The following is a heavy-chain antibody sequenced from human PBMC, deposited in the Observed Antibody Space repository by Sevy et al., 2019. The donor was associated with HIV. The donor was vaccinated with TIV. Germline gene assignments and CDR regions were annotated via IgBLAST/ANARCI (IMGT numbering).Heavy chain of an antibody. V-gene: IGHV3-7*01. CDR2: IKQDGSEK. CDR3: ARDRRESRYCSGGSCYYSD. J-gene: IGHJ4*02. CDR1: GFTFSSYW. D-gene: IGHD2-15*01. Sequence: GGSLRLSCAASGFTFSSYWMSWVRQAPGKGLEWVANIKQDGSEKYYVDSVKGRFTISRDNAKNSLYLQMNSLRAEDTAGYYCARDRRESRYCSGGSCYYSDWGQGTLVTVSS.